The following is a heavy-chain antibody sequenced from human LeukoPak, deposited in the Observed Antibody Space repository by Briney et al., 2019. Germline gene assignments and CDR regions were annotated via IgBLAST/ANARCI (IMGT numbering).Heavy chain of an antibody. D-gene: IGHD1-26*01. CDR3: ARGSGSYHY. CDR1: GGSISSSSYY. J-gene: IGHJ4*02. V-gene: IGHV4-39*07. Sequence: SETLSLTCTVSGGSISSSSYYWSWIRQPPGKGLEWIGEINHSGSTNYNPSLKSRVTISVDTSKNQFSLKLSSVTAADTAVYYCARGSGSYHYWGQGTLVTVSS. CDR2: INHSGST.